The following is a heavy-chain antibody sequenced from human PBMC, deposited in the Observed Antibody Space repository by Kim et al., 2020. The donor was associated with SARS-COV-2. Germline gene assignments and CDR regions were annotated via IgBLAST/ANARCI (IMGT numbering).Heavy chain of an antibody. D-gene: IGHD3-22*01. CDR2: IYYSGST. CDR1: GGSISSSSYY. V-gene: IGHV4-39*01. Sequence: SETLSLTCTVSGGSISSSSYYWGWIRQPPGKGLEWIGSIYYSGSTYYNPSLKSRVTISVDTSKNQFSLKLSSVTAADTAVYYCARWGGYYDSSGQADYWGQGTLVTVSS. CDR3: ARWGGYYDSSGQADY. J-gene: IGHJ4*02.